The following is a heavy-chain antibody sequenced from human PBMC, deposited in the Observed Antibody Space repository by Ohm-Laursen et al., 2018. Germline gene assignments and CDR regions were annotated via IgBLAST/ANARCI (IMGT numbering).Heavy chain of an antibody. CDR2: IYSGGST. V-gene: IGHV3-53*01. J-gene: IGHJ4*02. CDR1: GLTVSTNY. CDR3: ARDVDYGQFDC. D-gene: IGHD4-17*01. Sequence: SLRLSCAASGLTVSTNYMTWVRQAPGKGLERVSVIYSGGSTYYADSVKGRSTISRDNSKNTLYLQMNSLRPEDTAVYYCARDVDYGQFDCWGQGTLVTVSS.